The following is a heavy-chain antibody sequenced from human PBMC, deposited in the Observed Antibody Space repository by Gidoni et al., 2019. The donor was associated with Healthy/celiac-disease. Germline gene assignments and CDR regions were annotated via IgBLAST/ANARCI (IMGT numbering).Heavy chain of an antibody. CDR3: ARDFLSSLGGYRDYGMDV. J-gene: IGHJ6*02. D-gene: IGHD3-16*02. V-gene: IGHV6-1*01. CDR2: TYYRSKWYN. Sequence: QVQLQQSGPGLVKPSQTLSPTCTISGDSVSSNSAACNWIRQSTSRGLEWLGRTYYRSKWYNDYAVSVKSRITINPDTSKNQFSLQLNSVTPEDTAVYYCARDFLSSLGGYRDYGMDVWGQGTTVTVSS. CDR1: GDSVSSNSAA.